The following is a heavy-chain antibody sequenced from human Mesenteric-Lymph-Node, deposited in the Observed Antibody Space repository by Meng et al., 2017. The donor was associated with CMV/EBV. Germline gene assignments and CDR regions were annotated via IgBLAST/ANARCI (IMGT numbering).Heavy chain of an antibody. D-gene: IGHD3-3*01. J-gene: IGHJ4*02. CDR3: ARLETPDY. CDR1: GLTFSSYS. CDR2: ISYDATTK. Sequence: LSLTCAASGLTFSSYSMHWVRRAPGKGLEWVAVISYDATTKYYADSVKGRFTISRDNSKNTLYLQMDSLRAEDTAVYYCARLETPDYWGQGTLVTVSS. V-gene: IGHV3-30-3*01.